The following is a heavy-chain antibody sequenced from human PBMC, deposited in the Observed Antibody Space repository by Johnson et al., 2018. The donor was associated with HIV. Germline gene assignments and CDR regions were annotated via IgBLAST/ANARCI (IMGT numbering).Heavy chain of an antibody. D-gene: IGHD3-10*01. CDR2: IPYDGSNK. J-gene: IGHJ3*02. CDR3: AREGITMEVDI. V-gene: IGHV3-33*05. Sequence: QVQLVESGGGVVQPGGSLRLSCAASGFTFSSYGMHWVRQAPGKGLEWMAFIPYDGSNKYYADSVKGRFTISRDNSKNTLYLQMNSLRAEGTAVYYCAREGITMEVDIWGQGTMVTVSS. CDR1: GFTFSSYG.